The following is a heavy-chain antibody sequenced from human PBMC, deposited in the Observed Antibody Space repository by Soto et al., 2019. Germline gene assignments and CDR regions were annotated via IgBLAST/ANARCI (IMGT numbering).Heavy chain of an antibody. CDR1: GYTFTSYD. J-gene: IGHJ6*03. Sequence: ASVKVSCKASGYTFTSYDINWVRQATGQGPEWMGWMNPNSGDTKYAQKFKGRVTMTRDTSVRTAFMELNWLKSDDTAVYYCARESGGATATLDYYYFYMDVWGIGTTVTVSS. CDR3: ARESGGATATLDYYYFYMDV. V-gene: IGHV1-2*02. D-gene: IGHD5-12*01. CDR2: MNPNSGDT.